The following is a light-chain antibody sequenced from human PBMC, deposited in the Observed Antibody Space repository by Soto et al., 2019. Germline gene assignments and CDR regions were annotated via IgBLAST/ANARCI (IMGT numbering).Light chain of an antibody. CDR1: SSDVGGYNY. CDR2: DVS. J-gene: IGLJ2*01. CDR3: SSYTSSTV. Sequence: QSVLTQPASVSGSPGQSITISCTGNSSDVGGYNYVSWYQQHPGKAPKLMIYDVSNRPSGVSNRFSGSKSGNTASLTISGLQAEDEADYYCSSYTSSTVFGGGTKLTVL. V-gene: IGLV2-14*01.